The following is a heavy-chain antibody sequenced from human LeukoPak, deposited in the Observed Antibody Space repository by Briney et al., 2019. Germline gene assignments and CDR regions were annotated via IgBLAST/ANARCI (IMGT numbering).Heavy chain of an antibody. D-gene: IGHD2-2*01. CDR2: INHSGST. Sequence: SETLSLTCAVYGGSFSGYYWSWIRQPPGKGLEWTGEINHSGSTNYNPSLKSRVTISVDTSKNQFSLKLSSVTAADTAVYYCARGPRSSTSLGGNDLWGRGTLVTVSS. CDR3: ARGPRSSTSLGGNDL. CDR1: GGSFSGYY. V-gene: IGHV4-34*01. J-gene: IGHJ2*01.